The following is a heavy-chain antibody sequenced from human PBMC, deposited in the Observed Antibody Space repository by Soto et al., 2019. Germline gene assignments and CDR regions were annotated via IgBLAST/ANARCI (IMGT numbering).Heavy chain of an antibody. J-gene: IGHJ4*02. V-gene: IGHV3-7*03. CDR3: ARDLHYYGSGSYDY. D-gene: IGHD3-10*01. CDR1: GFTFSSYW. Sequence: GGSLRLSCAASGFTFSSYWMSWVRQAPGKGLEWVANIKQDGSEKYYVDSVKGRFTISRYNAKNSLYLQMNSLRAEDSAVYYCARDLHYYGSGSYDYWGQGTLVTVSS. CDR2: IKQDGSEK.